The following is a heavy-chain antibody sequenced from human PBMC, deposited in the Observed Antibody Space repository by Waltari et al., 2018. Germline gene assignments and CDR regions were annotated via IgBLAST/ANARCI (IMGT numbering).Heavy chain of an antibody. Sequence: QVQLVESGGGVVQPGWSVRLSLAAPEFTFCSIASRWVRQAPGKGLEWVAVISYNERNIYYVDSVKGRFTISRDNSKKTLYLQMNSLRPEDTAMYYCVRDFCDRTKCHGMDVWGQGTTVTVSS. CDR3: VRDFCDRTKCHGMDV. CDR2: ISYNERNI. V-gene: IGHV3-30*04. J-gene: IGHJ6*02. D-gene: IGHD3-22*01. CDR1: EFTFCSIA.